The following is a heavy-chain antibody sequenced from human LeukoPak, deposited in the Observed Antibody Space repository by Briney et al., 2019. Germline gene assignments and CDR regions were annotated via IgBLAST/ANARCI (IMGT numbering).Heavy chain of an antibody. J-gene: IGHJ3*02. V-gene: IGHV1-69-2*01. Sequence: GASVKVSCKASGYTFTDYYMHWVQQAPGKGLEWMGRVDPEDGETIYAEKFQGRVTITADTSTDTAYMELSSLRSEDTAVYYCARDSGMQWLAHDAFDIWGQGTMVTVSS. CDR2: VDPEDGET. CDR3: ARDSGMQWLAHDAFDI. CDR1: GYTFTDYY. D-gene: IGHD6-19*01.